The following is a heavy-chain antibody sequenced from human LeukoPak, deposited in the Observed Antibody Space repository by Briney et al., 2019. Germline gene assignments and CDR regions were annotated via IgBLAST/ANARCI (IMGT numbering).Heavy chain of an antibody. Sequence: GAAVKVSCKGSGYTLTELSMHGVRQAPGKGLEWMGGIILIFGTANYTHKFQVRVTITTDESTSTAYMELSSLRSADTAVYYCASRAARPEKDDYYPLMDVWGKGDTVTVSS. CDR2: IILIFGTA. CDR3: ASRAARPEKDDYYPLMDV. J-gene: IGHJ6*03. V-gene: IGHV1-69*05. D-gene: IGHD6-6*01. CDR1: GYTLTELS.